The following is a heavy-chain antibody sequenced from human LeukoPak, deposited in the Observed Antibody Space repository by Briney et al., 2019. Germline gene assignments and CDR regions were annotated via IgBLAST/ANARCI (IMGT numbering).Heavy chain of an antibody. V-gene: IGHV3-23*01. CDR2: ISDSGHST. D-gene: IGHD5-24*01. CDR3: AKSGYNRFDY. CDR1: GFTFISYG. J-gene: IGHJ4*02. Sequence: GGSLRLSCAASGFTFISYGMNWVRQAPGKGLVWVSGISDSGHSTYYADSVKGRFTISRDNSKNTLYLQVNSLRAEDTAVYYCAKSGYNRFDYWGQGTLVTVSS.